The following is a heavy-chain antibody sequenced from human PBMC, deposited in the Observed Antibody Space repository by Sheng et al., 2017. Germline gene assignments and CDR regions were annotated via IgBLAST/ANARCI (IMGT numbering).Heavy chain of an antibody. Sequence: EVQLVESGGGLVQPGGSLRLSCAASGFAFSDYWMNWVRQAPGKGLEWVANIKQHGSEKDYVHSVKGRFTISRDNAKNSLYLQMNSLRVEDTALYYCARLRQQVVGSYSFDYWGHGTLVTVSS. CDR2: IKQHGSEK. CDR1: GFAFSDYW. CDR3: ARLRQQVVGSYSFDY. J-gene: IGHJ4*01. V-gene: IGHV3-7*01. D-gene: IGHD6-13*01.